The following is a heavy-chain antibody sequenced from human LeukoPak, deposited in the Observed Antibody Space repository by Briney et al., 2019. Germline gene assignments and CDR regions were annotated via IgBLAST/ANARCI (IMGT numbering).Heavy chain of an antibody. V-gene: IGHV4-59*08. CDR1: GGSISSYY. Sequence: SETLSLTCIVSGGSISSYYWSWIRQPPGKGLEWIGYIYYSGSTNYNPSLKSRVTISVDTSKNQFSLKLSSVTAADTAVYYCARRGGSYPPGPFDIWGQGTMVTVSS. J-gene: IGHJ3*02. CDR3: ARRGGSYPPGPFDI. CDR2: IYYSGST. D-gene: IGHD1-26*01.